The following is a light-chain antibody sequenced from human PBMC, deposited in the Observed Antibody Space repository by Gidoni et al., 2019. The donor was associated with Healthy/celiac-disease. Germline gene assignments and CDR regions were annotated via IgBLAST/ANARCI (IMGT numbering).Light chain of an antibody. CDR3: QQRSNWLSLT. CDR2: DAS. V-gene: IGKV3-11*01. J-gene: IGKJ4*01. CDR1: QSVSSY. Sequence: EIVLTQSPATLYLSPGERATLSCRASQSVSSYLAWYQQKPGQAPSLLIYDASNRATGIPARFSGSGSWTDFTLTISSLEPEDFAVYYCQQRSNWLSLTFGGGTKVEIK.